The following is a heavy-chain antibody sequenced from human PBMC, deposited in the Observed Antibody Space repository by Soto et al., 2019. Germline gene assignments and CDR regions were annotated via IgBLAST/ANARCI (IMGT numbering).Heavy chain of an antibody. Sequence: QVQLVQSGAEVKKPGSSVKVSCKASGGTFSSYAISWVRQAPGQGLEWMGGIIPIFGTANYAQKFQGRVTITADESTSTAYMELSSLRSEATAVYYCARDFGGAVAGPQAFDIWVQGTMVTVSS. CDR3: ARDFGGAVAGPQAFDI. V-gene: IGHV1-69*01. J-gene: IGHJ3*02. CDR1: GGTFSSYA. CDR2: IIPIFGTA. D-gene: IGHD6-19*01.